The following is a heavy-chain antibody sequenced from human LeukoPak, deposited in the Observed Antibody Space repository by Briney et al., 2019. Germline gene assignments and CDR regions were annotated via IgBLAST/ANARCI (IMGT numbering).Heavy chain of an antibody. Sequence: SETLSLTCTVSGGSISSGGYYWSWIRRHPGKGLEWIGYIYYSGSTYYNPSLKSRVTISVDTSKNQFSLKLSSVTAADTAVYYCARAPYYDFWSGYRQWDNWFDPWGQGTLVTVSS. J-gene: IGHJ5*02. D-gene: IGHD3-3*01. CDR1: GGSISSGGYY. CDR3: ARAPYYDFWSGYRQWDNWFDP. V-gene: IGHV4-31*03. CDR2: IYYSGST.